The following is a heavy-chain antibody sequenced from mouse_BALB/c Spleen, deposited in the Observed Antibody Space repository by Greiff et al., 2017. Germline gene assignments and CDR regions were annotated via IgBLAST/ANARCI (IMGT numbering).Heavy chain of an antibody. J-gene: IGHJ3*01. Sequence: QVQLKESGPGLVAPSQSLSITCTVSGFSLTSYGVHWVRQPPGKGLEWLGVIWAGGSTNYNSALMSRLSISKDNSKSQVFLKMNSLQTVDTAVYYCANLTPFAYWGQGTLVTVSA. CDR2: IWAGGST. V-gene: IGHV2-9*02. D-gene: IGHD4-1*01. CDR1: GFSLTSYG. CDR3: ANLTPFAY.